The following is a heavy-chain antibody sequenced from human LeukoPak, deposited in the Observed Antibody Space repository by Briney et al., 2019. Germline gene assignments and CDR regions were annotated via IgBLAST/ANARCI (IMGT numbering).Heavy chain of an antibody. V-gene: IGHV3-20*04. Sequence: PGGSLRLSXAASGFSFDDYGMSWVCQAPGKGLEWVSGINWNGGSTNYADSVKGRFTISRDNAKDSLYLQVNSLRAEDTALYYCAREHYTAGFDYWGQGTLVTVSS. D-gene: IGHD2-2*02. J-gene: IGHJ4*02. CDR3: AREHYTAGFDY. CDR2: INWNGGST. CDR1: GFSFDDYG.